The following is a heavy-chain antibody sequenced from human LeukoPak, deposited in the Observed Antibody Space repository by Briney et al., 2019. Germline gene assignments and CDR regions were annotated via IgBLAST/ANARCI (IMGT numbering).Heavy chain of an antibody. CDR1: GGSISSGGYS. J-gene: IGHJ5*02. D-gene: IGHD3-9*01. CDR3: ARGANYDILTGYPTVWFDP. V-gene: IGHV4-30-2*01. Sequence: SSETLSLTCAVSGGSISSGGYSWSWIRQPPGKGLEWIGYIYHSGSTYYNPSLKSRVTISVDRSNNQFSLKLSSVTAADTAVYYCARGANYDILTGYPTVWFDPWGQGTLVTVSS. CDR2: IYHSGST.